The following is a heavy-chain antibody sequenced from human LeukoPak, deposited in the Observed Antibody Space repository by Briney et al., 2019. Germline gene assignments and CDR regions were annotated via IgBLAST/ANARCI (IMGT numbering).Heavy chain of an antibody. CDR3: ARGTSGHGSGSYLYYYYYMDV. V-gene: IGHV3-74*01. CDR2: INSDGSST. Sequence: PGGSLRLSCAASGFTFSSYWMHWVRQAPGKGLVWVSRINSDGSSTSYADSVKGRFTISRDNAKNTLYLQMNSLRAEDTAVYYCARGTSGHGSGSYLYYYYYMDVWGKGTTVTVSS. CDR1: GFTFSSYW. J-gene: IGHJ6*03. D-gene: IGHD3-10*01.